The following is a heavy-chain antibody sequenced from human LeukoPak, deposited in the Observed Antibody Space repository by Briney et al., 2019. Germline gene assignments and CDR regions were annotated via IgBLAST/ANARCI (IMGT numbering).Heavy chain of an antibody. D-gene: IGHD3-3*01. CDR1: GFAFSSYG. Sequence: PGRSLRLSCAASGFAFSSYGMHWVRQAPGKGLEWEAVIWYDGSNKNYADSVKGRFTISRDNSKNTLYLQMNSLRAEDTAVYYCAKSITIFGVVFYMDVWGKGTTVTVSS. CDR3: AKSITIFGVVFYMDV. J-gene: IGHJ6*03. CDR2: IWYDGSNK. V-gene: IGHV3-33*06.